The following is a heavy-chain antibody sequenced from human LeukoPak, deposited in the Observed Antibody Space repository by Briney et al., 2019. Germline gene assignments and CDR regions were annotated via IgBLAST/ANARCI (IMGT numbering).Heavy chain of an antibody. D-gene: IGHD6-13*01. V-gene: IGHV3-64*01. Sequence: GGSLRLSCAASGFTFTSYPMHWVRQAPGKGLEYVSAISSNGGSTYYAHSVKGRFTISRDNSKNTLYLQMNSLRAEDTAVYYCARGEIAADGMSGANFDYWGQGTLVTVSS. J-gene: IGHJ4*02. CDR2: ISSNGGST. CDR1: GFTFTSYP. CDR3: ARGEIAADGMSGANFDY.